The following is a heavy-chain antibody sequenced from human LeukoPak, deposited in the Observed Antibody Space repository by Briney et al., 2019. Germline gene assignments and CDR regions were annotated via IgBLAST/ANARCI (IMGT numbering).Heavy chain of an antibody. CDR2: VNHSGYT. CDR1: GVSFSTYY. CDR3: ARQLYGSDY. J-gene: IGHJ4*02. D-gene: IGHD4-17*01. Sequence: SETLSLTCDVSGVSFSTYYWSWIRQSPVKGLEWIGEVNHSGYTNLNPSLKSRVTISVDTSKNQFSLKLSSVTAADTAVYYCARQLYGSDYWGQGTLVTVSS. V-gene: IGHV4-34*01.